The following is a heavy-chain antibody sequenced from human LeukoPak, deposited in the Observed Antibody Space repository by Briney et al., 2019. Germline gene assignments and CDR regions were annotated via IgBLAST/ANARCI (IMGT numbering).Heavy chain of an antibody. CDR1: GGTFSSYA. Sequence: ASVKVSCKASGGTFSSYAISWVRQALGQGLEWMGGIIPIFGTANYAQKFQGRVTITTDESTSTAYMELSSLRSEDTAVYYCARVHKQWLAYDYWGQGTLVTVSS. D-gene: IGHD6-19*01. CDR3: ARVHKQWLAYDY. CDR2: IIPIFGTA. J-gene: IGHJ4*02. V-gene: IGHV1-69*05.